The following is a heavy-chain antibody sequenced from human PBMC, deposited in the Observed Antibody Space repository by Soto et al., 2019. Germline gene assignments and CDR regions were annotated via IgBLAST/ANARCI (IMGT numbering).Heavy chain of an antibody. D-gene: IGHD4-17*01. CDR2: IYYSGST. CDR3: ARHRMTTAIDY. CDR1: GGSISSYY. V-gene: IGHV4-59*08. J-gene: IGHJ4*02. Sequence: PSETLSLTCTVSGGSISSYYWIWIRQPPGKGLEWIGYIYYSGSTNYNPSLKSRVTISVDTSKNQFSLKLSSVTAVDTAVYYCARHRMTTAIDYWGQGTLVTVSS.